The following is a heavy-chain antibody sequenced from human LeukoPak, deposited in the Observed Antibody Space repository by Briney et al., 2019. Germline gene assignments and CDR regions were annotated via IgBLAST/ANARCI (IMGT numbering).Heavy chain of an antibody. CDR3: AKDGSSGWYEDSYFDY. J-gene: IGHJ4*02. CDR2: ISYDGSNK. Sequence: GGSLRLSCAASGFTFSSYGMHWVRQAPGKGLEWVAVISYDGSNKYYADSVKGRFTISRDNSKNTLYLQMNSLRAEDTAVYCCAKDGSSGWYEDSYFDYWGQGTLVTVSS. V-gene: IGHV3-30*18. D-gene: IGHD6-19*01. CDR1: GFTFSSYG.